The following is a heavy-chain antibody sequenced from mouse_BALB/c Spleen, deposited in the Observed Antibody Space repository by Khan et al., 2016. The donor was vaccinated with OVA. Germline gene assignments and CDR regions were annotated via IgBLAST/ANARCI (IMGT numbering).Heavy chain of an antibody. J-gene: IGHJ3*01. V-gene: IGHV5-6*01. CDR1: GFTFSTYG. Sequence: EVELVESGGDLVKPGGSLKLSCAASGFTFSTYGMSWVRQIPDKRLEWVSAISTDGSYTYYPASVKGRFTISRDNAKNTLYLQLSSLKSEDTAMDYCTKIAYYVNSEGFAYWGQGTLVTVSA. D-gene: IGHD1-1*01. CDR3: TKIAYYVNSEGFAY. CDR2: ISTDGSYT.